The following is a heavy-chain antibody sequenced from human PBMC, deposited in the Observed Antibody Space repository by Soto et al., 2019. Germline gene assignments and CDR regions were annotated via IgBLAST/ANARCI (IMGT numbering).Heavy chain of an antibody. CDR2: TYYRSKWYN. CDR3: AREVEHQLAYNWFDP. D-gene: IGHD6-13*01. Sequence: QTPSRGLEFLGRTYYRSKWYNDYAISVKSRITINPDTSKNQFSLQLNSVTPEDTAVYYCAREVEHQLAYNWFDPWGQGTLVTVSS. V-gene: IGHV6-1*01. J-gene: IGHJ5*02.